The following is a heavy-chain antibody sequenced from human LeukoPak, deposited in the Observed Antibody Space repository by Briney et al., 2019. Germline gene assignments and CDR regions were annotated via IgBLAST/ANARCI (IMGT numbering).Heavy chain of an antibody. J-gene: IGHJ4*02. Sequence: SETLSLTCTVSGGSISSYYWSWIWQPAGKGLEWIGRIYTSGSTNYNPSLKSRVTMSVDTSKNQFSLKLSSVTAADTAVYYCAREVAQGRYSNFDYWGQGTLVTVSS. CDR2: IYTSGST. D-gene: IGHD5-18*01. CDR1: GGSISSYY. V-gene: IGHV4-4*07. CDR3: AREVAQGRYSNFDY.